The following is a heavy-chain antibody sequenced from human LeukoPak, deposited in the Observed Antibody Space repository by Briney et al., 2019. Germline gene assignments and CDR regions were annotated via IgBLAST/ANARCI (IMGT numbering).Heavy chain of an antibody. Sequence: GGSLRLSSAASGFTYSSYAMSWVRQAPGKGLEWVSAISGSGRSTYYADSVKGRFTISRDNSKSTLCLQMSSLRAEDTAVYYCARSTAGGFWSGYSSYYYYMDVWGKGTTVTVSS. CDR1: GFTYSSYA. D-gene: IGHD3-3*01. V-gene: IGHV3-23*01. CDR2: ISGSGRST. CDR3: ARSTAGGFWSGYSSYYYYMDV. J-gene: IGHJ6*03.